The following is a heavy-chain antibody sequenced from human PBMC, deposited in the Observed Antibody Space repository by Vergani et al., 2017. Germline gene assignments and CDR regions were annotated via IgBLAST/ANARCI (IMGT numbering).Heavy chain of an antibody. Sequence: VQLLESGGGLVQPGGSLRLSCAASGFTFSSYGMHWVRQAPGKGLEWVAVIWYDGSNKYYADSVKGRFTISRDNSKNTLYLQMNSLRAEDTAVYYCARVADGSGEWDYWGQGTLVTVSS. V-gene: IGHV3-33*01. J-gene: IGHJ4*02. CDR2: IWYDGSNK. D-gene: IGHD3-10*01. CDR1: GFTFSSYG. CDR3: ARVADGSGEWDY.